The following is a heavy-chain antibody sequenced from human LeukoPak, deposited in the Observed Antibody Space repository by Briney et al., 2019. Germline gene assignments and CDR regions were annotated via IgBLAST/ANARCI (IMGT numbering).Heavy chain of an antibody. CDR3: ARVRWATISIYAFDI. D-gene: IGHD5-24*01. V-gene: IGHV4-59*01. CDR1: GGSISSYY. Sequence: SSETLSLTCTVSGGSISSYYWSWIRQPPGKGLEWIGYIYYSGSTNYNPSLKSRVTISVDTSKNQFSLKLSSVTAADTAVYYCARVRWATISIYAFDIWGQGTMVTVSS. J-gene: IGHJ3*02. CDR2: IYYSGST.